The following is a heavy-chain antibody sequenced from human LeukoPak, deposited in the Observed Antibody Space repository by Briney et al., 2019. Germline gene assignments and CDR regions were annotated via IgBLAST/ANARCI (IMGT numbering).Heavy chain of an antibody. J-gene: IGHJ4*02. Sequence: GGSLRLSCAASGFTFNTYWMTWVRQAPGKGLEWVANIKPDGSETDYVDSVKGRFTIARDNTKNSLYLQMNSLRAEDTALFYCARAAYTYGFDYGGQGALVTVSS. CDR2: IKPDGSET. D-gene: IGHD5-18*01. V-gene: IGHV3-7*04. CDR3: ARAAYTYGFDY. CDR1: GFTFNTYW.